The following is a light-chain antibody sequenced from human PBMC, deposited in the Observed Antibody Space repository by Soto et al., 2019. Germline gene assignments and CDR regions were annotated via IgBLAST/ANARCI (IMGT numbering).Light chain of an antibody. CDR3: SSYTSSNTLV. Sequence: QSALTQPASVSGSPGQSITISCTGTSSDVGGYKFVSWHQQHPGQAPKLMIFEVSNRPSGISNRFSGSKSGNTASLTISGLQAEDEGDYYCSSYTSSNTLVFGNGTKVTV. J-gene: IGLJ1*01. V-gene: IGLV2-14*01. CDR1: SSDVGGYKF. CDR2: EVS.